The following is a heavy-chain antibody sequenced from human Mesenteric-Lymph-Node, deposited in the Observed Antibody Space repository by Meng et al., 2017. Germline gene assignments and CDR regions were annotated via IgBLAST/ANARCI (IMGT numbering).Heavy chain of an antibody. CDR2: IRSGELDT. J-gene: IGHJ4*02. V-gene: IGHV3-23*01. CDR1: GFTFNTFE. D-gene: IGHD6-19*01. Sequence: GGSLRLSCAASGFTFNTFEMTWVRQGPGKGLEWVAFIRSGELDTYYADSVEGRFTVSRDNSKSTLFLEVNRLSAEDTAVYYCVKGGWFDYWGQGTLVTVSS. CDR3: VKGGWFDY.